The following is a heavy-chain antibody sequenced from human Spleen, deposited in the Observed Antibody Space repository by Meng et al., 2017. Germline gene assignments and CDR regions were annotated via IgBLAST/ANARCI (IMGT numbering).Heavy chain of an antibody. CDR3: AKEGSGWRYFDY. D-gene: IGHD6-19*01. CDR1: GFTFDDYA. V-gene: IGHV3-43D*03. CDR2: ISWDGGST. Sequence: GESLKISCAASGFTFDDYAMHWVRQAPGKGLEWVSLISWDGGSTYYADSVKGRFTISRDNSKNSLYLQMNSLRAEDTALYYCAKEGSGWRYFDYWGQGTLVTVSS. J-gene: IGHJ4*02.